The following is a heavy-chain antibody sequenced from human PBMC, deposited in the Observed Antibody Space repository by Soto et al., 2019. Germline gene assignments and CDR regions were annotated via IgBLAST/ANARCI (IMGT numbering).Heavy chain of an antibody. Sequence: LRLSCAASGFTVSSNYMSWVRQAPGKGLEWVSVIYSGGSTYYADSVKGRFTISRDNSKNTLYLQMNSLRAEDTAVYYCARAEYYYDSGAFDIWGQGTMVTVSS. J-gene: IGHJ3*02. CDR1: GFTVSSNY. CDR3: ARAEYYYDSGAFDI. CDR2: IYSGGST. D-gene: IGHD3-22*01. V-gene: IGHV3-53*01.